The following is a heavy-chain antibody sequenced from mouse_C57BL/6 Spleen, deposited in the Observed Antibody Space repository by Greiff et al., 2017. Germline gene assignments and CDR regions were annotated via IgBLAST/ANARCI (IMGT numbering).Heavy chain of an antibody. Sequence: QVQLQQPGAELVKPGASVKLSCKASGYTFTSYWMHWVKQRPGQGLEWIGMIHPNSGSTNYNEKFKSKATLTVDKSSSTAYMQLSSLTCEESAVYYCARLGSSSYEFDYWGQGTTLTVAA. J-gene: IGHJ2*01. CDR2: IHPNSGST. CDR3: ARLGSSSYEFDY. CDR1: GYTFTSYW. D-gene: IGHD1-1*01. V-gene: IGHV1-64*01.